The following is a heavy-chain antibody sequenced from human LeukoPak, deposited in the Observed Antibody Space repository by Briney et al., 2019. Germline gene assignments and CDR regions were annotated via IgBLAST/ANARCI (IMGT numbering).Heavy chain of an antibody. D-gene: IGHD3-22*01. Sequence: GGSLRLSCAASGFTFSSYWMHWVRQAPGKGLVWVSRINSDGSSTSYADSVKGRFTISRDNAKNTLYLQMNSLRAEDTAVYYCAREGSGYSGAFDIWGQGTMVTVSS. CDR3: AREGSGYSGAFDI. J-gene: IGHJ3*02. CDR1: GFTFSSYW. V-gene: IGHV3-74*01. CDR2: INSDGSST.